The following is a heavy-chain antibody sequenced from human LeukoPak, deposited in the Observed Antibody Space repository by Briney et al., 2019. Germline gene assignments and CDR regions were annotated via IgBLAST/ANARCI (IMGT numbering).Heavy chain of an antibody. Sequence: PGGSLRLSCAASGFTVSSNYMSWVRQAPGKGLEWVSVIHSGGSTYYADSVKGRFTISRDNSKNTLYLQMNSLRAEDTAVYYCARDGHSSTSCYKCFDYWGQGTLVTVSS. J-gene: IGHJ4*02. CDR3: ARDGHSSTSCYKCFDY. D-gene: IGHD2-2*02. CDR2: IHSGGST. V-gene: IGHV3-66*02. CDR1: GFTVSSNY.